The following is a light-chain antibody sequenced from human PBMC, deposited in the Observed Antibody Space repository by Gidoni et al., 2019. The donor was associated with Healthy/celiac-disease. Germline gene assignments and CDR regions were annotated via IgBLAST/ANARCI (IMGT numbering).Light chain of an antibody. CDR3: CSYAGSSTYVV. CDR1: SSDGGSYNL. J-gene: IGLJ2*01. CDR2: EVS. V-gene: IGLV2-23*02. Sequence: QSDLTPPAYVSGSRGQSITLPCTGTSSDGGSYNLVSWYQQHPGKAPKLMIYEVSKRPSGVSNRFSGSKSGNTASLTISGLQAEDEADYYCCSYAGSSTYVVFGGGTKLTVL.